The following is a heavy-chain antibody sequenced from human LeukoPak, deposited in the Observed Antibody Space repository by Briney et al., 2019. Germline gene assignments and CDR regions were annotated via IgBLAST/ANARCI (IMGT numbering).Heavy chain of an antibody. D-gene: IGHD3-22*01. Sequence: GGSLRLSCAASGFTFSSYWMSWVRQAPGKGLEWVANIKQDGSEKYYVDSVEGRFTISRDNAKNSLYLQMNSLRAEDTAVYYCARCYDSSGYYYVPFDYWGQGTLVTVSS. V-gene: IGHV3-7*01. CDR2: IKQDGSEK. J-gene: IGHJ4*02. CDR3: ARCYDSSGYYYVPFDY. CDR1: GFTFSSYW.